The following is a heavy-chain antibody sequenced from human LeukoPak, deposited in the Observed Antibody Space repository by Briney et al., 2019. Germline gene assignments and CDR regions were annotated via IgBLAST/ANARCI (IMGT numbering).Heavy chain of an antibody. D-gene: IGHD3-22*01. J-gene: IGHJ4*02. CDR2: ISSGGTTI. CDR1: GFTFSDYY. CDR3: ARGLYYFDTSGYLYY. Sequence: GGSLRLSCTASGFTFSDYYMNWVRQAPGRGLEWISYISSGGTTIYYADSVKGRFTISRDNSKNTLYLQMNSLRAEDTAVYYCARGLYYFDTSGYLYYWGQGTLVTVSS. V-gene: IGHV3-11*01.